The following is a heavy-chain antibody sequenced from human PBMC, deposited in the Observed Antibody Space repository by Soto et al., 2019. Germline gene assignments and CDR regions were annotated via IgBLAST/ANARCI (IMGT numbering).Heavy chain of an antibody. D-gene: IGHD4-4*01. CDR1: GYSFTSYW. Sequence: GESLKISCKGSGYSFTSYWISWVRQMPGKGLEWMGRIDPSDSYTNYSPSFQGHVTISADKSISTAYLQWSSLKASDTAMYYCARRSKSSNLQVDGMDVWGQGTTVTVSS. CDR2: IDPSDSYT. V-gene: IGHV5-10-1*01. J-gene: IGHJ6*02. CDR3: ARRSKSSNLQVDGMDV.